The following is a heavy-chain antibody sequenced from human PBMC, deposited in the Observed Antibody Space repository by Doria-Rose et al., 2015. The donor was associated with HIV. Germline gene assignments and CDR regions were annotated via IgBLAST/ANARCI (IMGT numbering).Heavy chain of an antibody. J-gene: IGHJ4*02. CDR2: IFSDDER. V-gene: IGHV2-26*01. D-gene: IGHD6-13*01. Sequence: QITLKESGPVLVKPTETLTLTCTVSGVSLSSPGMGVSWIRQPPGKALEWLANIFSDDERSYKTSLTSRLTISMGTSKSQVVLTMTDMDPVDTATYYCARIKSSRWYHKYYFDFWGQGTLVIVSA. CDR1: GVSLSSPGMG. CDR3: ARIKSSRWYHKYYFDF.